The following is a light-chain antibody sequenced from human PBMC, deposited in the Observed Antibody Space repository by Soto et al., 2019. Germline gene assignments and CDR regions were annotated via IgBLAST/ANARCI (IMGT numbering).Light chain of an antibody. Sequence: ILLTQSPGTLSLSPGERATLSCRASQTITPTFLAWYQQKPGHAPSLLIYGASSRATDIPDMFSGSGSGTDFNLTISKLEPEDFAVYYCQQFGVSPTFGGGTKVDIK. J-gene: IGKJ4*01. CDR2: GAS. CDR3: QQFGVSPT. CDR1: QTITPTF. V-gene: IGKV3-20*01.